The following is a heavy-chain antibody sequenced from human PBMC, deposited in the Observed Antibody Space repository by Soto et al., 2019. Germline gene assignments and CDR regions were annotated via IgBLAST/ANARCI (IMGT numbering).Heavy chain of an antibody. D-gene: IGHD6-6*01. CDR3: AKGSEFSNSYTLDFDF. V-gene: IGHV3-23*01. CDR2: ISGNGGST. CDR1: GFTFSSYA. J-gene: IGHJ4*02. Sequence: GGSLRLSCAASGFTFSSYAMSWVRQAPGRGLEWVSIISGNGGSTYYAASVKGRFTISRDNTKNTLYLQMDSLTAEDTAVYYCAKGSEFSNSYTLDFDFWGQGVLVTVSS.